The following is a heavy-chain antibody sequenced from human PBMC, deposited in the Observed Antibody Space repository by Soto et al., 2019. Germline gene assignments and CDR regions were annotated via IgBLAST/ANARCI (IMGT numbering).Heavy chain of an antibody. J-gene: IGHJ4*02. CDR1: GGSSGGNDG. V-gene: IGHV4-4*02. CDR2: IFHSGST. CDR3: ARAWQYSSGFFDY. D-gene: IGHD6-19*01. Sequence: PSETQSLTSGVAGGSSGGNDGWSWVRKPPGKGLEWIGEIFHSGSTYYNPSLKSRVTISVDTSKNQFSLKLSSVTAADTAVYYCARAWQYSSGFFDYWGQGTLVTVS.